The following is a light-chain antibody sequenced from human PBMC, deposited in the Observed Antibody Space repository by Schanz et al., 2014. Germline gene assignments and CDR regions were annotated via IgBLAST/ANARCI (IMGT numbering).Light chain of an antibody. CDR3: CSYASSRTIV. Sequence: QSALTQPPSASGSPGQSVTISCTGTDDGGYNYVSWYQPHPGQAPKLMIYDFSNPPSGIPDRFSCSKSGNTASLTISGLQAEDEADYYCCSYASSRTIVFGGGTMLAVL. CDR1: DDGGYNY. V-gene: IGLV2-8*01. J-gene: IGLJ3*02. CDR2: DFS.